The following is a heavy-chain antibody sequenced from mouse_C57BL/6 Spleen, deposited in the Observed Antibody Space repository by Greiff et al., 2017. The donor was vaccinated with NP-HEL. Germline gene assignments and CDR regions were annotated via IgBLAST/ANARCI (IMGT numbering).Heavy chain of an antibody. V-gene: IGHV1-50*01. J-gene: IGHJ2*01. CDR1: GYTFTSYW. CDR2: IDPSDSYT. CDR3: ARYYAIDY. D-gene: IGHD1-1*02. Sequence: QVQLQQPGAELVKPGASVKLSCKASGYTFTSYWMQWVKQRPGQGLEWIGEIDPSDSYTNYNQKFKGKATLTVDTSSSTAYMQLSSLTSEDSAVYYCARYYAIDYWGQGTTLTVSS.